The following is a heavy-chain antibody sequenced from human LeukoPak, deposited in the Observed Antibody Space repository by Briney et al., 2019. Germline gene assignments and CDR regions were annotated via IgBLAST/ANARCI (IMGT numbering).Heavy chain of an antibody. V-gene: IGHV4-34*01. J-gene: IGHJ6*03. CDR3: AREGGYDFWSGYYTKNYYYYYMDV. CDR1: GGSFTGYY. CDR2: INHSAST. D-gene: IGHD3-3*01. Sequence: PSETLSLTCAVYGGSFTGYYWSWIRQPPGKGLEWIGEINHSASTNYNPSLKSRVTISVDTSKKQISLKLSSVTAADTAVYYCAREGGYDFWSGYYTKNYYYYYMDVWGKGTTVTVSS.